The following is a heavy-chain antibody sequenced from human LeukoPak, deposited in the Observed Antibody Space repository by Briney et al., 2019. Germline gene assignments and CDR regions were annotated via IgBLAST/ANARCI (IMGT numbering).Heavy chain of an antibody. Sequence: SQTLSLTCAISGDSVSSNSAAWDWVRQSPSRGLEWLGRTYYGSKWYNDYAVSVKSRITINPDSSKNQFSLQLNSVTPEDTAVYYCARDSSGWYNAFDYWGQGTLVTVSS. J-gene: IGHJ4*02. CDR2: TYYGSKWYN. D-gene: IGHD6-19*01. V-gene: IGHV6-1*01. CDR1: GDSVSSNSAA. CDR3: ARDSSGWYNAFDY.